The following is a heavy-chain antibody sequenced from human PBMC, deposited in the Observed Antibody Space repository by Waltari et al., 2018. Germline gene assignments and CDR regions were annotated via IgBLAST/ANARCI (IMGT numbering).Heavy chain of an antibody. CDR1: GGTFRTSA. CDR3: ARAFNLGYYFDY. Sequence: QVQLVQSGAEVKKPGSSVKVSCKASGGTFRTSAISWLRQAPGQGLEWMGGIIPIFGTANYAQKFQGRVTITADESTSTAYMELSSLRSEDTAVYYCARAFNLGYYFDYWGQGTLVTVSS. CDR2: IIPIFGTA. D-gene: IGHD2-15*01. J-gene: IGHJ4*02. V-gene: IGHV1-69*13.